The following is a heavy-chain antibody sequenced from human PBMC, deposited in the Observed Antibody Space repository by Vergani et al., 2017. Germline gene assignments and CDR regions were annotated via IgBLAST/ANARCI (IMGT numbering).Heavy chain of an antibody. CDR2: INTNTGNP. V-gene: IGHV7-4-1*02. D-gene: IGHD3-9*01. Sequence: QVQLVQSGSELKKPGASVKVSCKASGYSFTRYAVNWVRQAPGQGLEWMGWINTNTGNPTYAQGFRGRFVFSLDTSASTAYLQINSLMAEDTAVYYCAREKTTHDILTGYPPTNYWGKGTLVTVSS. CDR1: GYSFTRYA. CDR3: AREKTTHDILTGYPPTNY. J-gene: IGHJ4*02.